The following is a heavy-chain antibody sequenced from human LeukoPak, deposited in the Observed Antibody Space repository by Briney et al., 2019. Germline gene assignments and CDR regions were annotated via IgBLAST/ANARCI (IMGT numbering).Heavy chain of an antibody. CDR2: IWYDGSNK. CDR3: AREQNRGYSYGYGGY. V-gene: IGHV3-33*01. J-gene: IGHJ4*02. D-gene: IGHD5-18*01. Sequence: GGSLRLSCAASGFTFSSYGMHWVRQAPGKGLEWVAVIWYDGSNKYYADSVKGRFTISRDNSKNTLYLQMNSLRAEDTAVYYCAREQNRGYSYGYGGYWGQGTLVTVSS. CDR1: GFTFSSYG.